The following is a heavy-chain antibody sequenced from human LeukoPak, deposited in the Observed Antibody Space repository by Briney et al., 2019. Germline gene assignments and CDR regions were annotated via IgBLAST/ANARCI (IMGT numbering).Heavy chain of an antibody. CDR2: IKSKKDGEIT. J-gene: IGHJ4*02. Sequence: PGGSLRLSCAASGINFSNAWLSWVRQAPGKGLEWVGRIKSKKDGEITDYTAPVKGRFTISRDDSKGTLYLQMNSLKTEDTAVYYCSTGGGVLRFLGGQGTLVTVSS. V-gene: IGHV3-15*01. CDR3: STGGGVLRFL. D-gene: IGHD3-3*01. CDR1: GINFSNAW.